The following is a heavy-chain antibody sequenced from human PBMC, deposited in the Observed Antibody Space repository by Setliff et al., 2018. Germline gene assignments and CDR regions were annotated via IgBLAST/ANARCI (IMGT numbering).Heavy chain of an antibody. V-gene: IGHV1-18*01. CDR2: IGVYSGNT. CDR3: SRLVRYCTRTSCQRLSGDDY. CDR1: GYTFRQSI. J-gene: IGHJ4*02. D-gene: IGHD2-2*01. Sequence: ASVKVSCKASGYTFRQSIVSWVRQAPGQGLEWLGWIGVYSGNTYSAQRVQGRVSLTTDTSTTTAYMELKSLRSDDTAIYYCSRLVRYCTRTSCQRLSGDDYWGQGALVTVSS.